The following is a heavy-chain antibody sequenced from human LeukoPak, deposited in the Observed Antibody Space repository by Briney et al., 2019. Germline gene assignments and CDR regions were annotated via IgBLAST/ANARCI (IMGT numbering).Heavy chain of an antibody. CDR1: GYTFTNYY. CDR3: ARGVSSSLYYYYYYMDV. D-gene: IGHD6-6*01. V-gene: IGHV1-46*01. Sequence: GASVKVSCKASGYTFTNYYMHWVRQAPGQGLEWMGIINPSGDSTSYAQKFQGRVTMTRDTSTSTVYMELSSLRSEDTAVYYCARGVSSSLYYYYYYMDVWGKGTTVTVSS. J-gene: IGHJ6*03. CDR2: INPSGDST.